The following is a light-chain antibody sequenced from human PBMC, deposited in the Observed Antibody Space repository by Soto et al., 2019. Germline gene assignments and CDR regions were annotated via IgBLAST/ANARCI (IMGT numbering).Light chain of an antibody. CDR2: GAS. CDR1: QSVSSSY. J-gene: IGKJ1*01. CDR3: QQYGSSPET. V-gene: IGKV3-20*01. Sequence: EIVLTQSPGTLSLSPGERATLSCRASQSVSSSYLAWYQQKPGQAPRLLIYGASSRATGIPDRFSGGGSGTDFTLPISRLEPEDFVVYYCQQYGSSPETFGQGTKVEIK.